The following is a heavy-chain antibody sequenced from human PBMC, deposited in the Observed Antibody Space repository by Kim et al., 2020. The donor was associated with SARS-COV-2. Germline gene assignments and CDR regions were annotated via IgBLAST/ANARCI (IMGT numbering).Heavy chain of an antibody. CDR2: ISSSGATT. Sequence: GGSLRLSCAASGFTFRDYYMTWIRQAPGKGLEWVSYISSSGATTYYADSVNGRFTISRDNAKNSLDLQMNILRVEDTAVYFCARESLKYYLDSWGQGTLV. CDR1: GFTFRDYY. CDR3: ARESLKYYLDS. J-gene: IGHJ4*02. V-gene: IGHV3-11*01.